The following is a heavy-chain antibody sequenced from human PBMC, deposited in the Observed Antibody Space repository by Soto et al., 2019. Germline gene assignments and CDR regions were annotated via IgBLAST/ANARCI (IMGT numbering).Heavy chain of an antibody. CDR1: GGSISSGVYY. CDR3: ARAQFITQQDY. V-gene: IGHV4-31*03. CDR2: IYYSGST. D-gene: IGHD3-22*01. Sequence: PSETLSLTCTVSGGSISSGVYYWSWIRQHPGKGLEWIGYIYYSGSTYYNPSLKSRVTISVDTSKNQFSLKLSSVTAADTAVYYCARAQFITQQDYWGQGTLVTVSS. J-gene: IGHJ4*02.